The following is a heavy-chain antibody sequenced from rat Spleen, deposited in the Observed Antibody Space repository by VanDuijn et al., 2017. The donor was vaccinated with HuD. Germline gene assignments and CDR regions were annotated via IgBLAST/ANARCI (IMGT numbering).Heavy chain of an antibody. D-gene: IGHD1-11*01. J-gene: IGHJ2*01. V-gene: IGHV5-31*01. CDR2: ISTDGTSV. Sequence: EVQLVESGGGLVQPGRSLKLSCVASGFTFNNYWMTWIRQAPVKGLEWVSSISTDGTSVYYLDSVKGRFTISRDNAENTVYLQMNSLRSEDTATYYCTTDLDTEGRDYWGQGVMVTVSS. CDR3: TTDLDTEGRDY. CDR1: GFTFNNYW.